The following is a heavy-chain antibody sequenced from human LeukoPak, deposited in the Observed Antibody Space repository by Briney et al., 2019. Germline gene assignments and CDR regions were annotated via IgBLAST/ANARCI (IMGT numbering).Heavy chain of an antibody. CDR1: GFTFSRFW. D-gene: IGHD4-11*01. Sequence: GGSLRLSCSASGFTFSRFWMSWVRQAPGKGLEYVAPIRQGGSEIYHMDSVKGRFTISRDDATNSLYLQMNSLRVEDTALYYCARDRESESDSEGDYWGQGTLVTVSS. J-gene: IGHJ4*02. CDR2: IRQGGSEI. V-gene: IGHV3-7*01. CDR3: ARDRESESDSEGDY.